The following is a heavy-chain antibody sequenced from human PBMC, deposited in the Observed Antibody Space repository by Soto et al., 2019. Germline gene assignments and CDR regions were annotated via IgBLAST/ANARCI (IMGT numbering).Heavy chain of an antibody. V-gene: IGHV1-18*01. CDR2: ISTYNSNT. CDR3: AREGYCSSGSCALYAHDFFGMDV. Sequence: QVQLVQSGAEVKKPGASVKVSCKASHYSFARYGISWVRQAPGQGLEWMGWISTYNSNTKYAQKFQGRVTMTTDTPTSTAYMNLRSLTSDYTAVYYCAREGYCSSGSCALYAHDFFGMDVWGQGTTVTVSS. D-gene: IGHD2-15*01. CDR1: HYSFARYG. J-gene: IGHJ6*02.